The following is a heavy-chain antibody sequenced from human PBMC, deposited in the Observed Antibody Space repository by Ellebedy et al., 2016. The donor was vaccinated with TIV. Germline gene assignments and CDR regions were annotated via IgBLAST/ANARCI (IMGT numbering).Heavy chain of an antibody. J-gene: IGHJ3*02. V-gene: IGHV3-11*01. D-gene: IGHD3-16*01. CDR2: ISSSGSTI. Sequence: GGSLRLSXAASGFTFSDYYMSWIRQAPGKGLEWVSYISSSGSTIYYADSVKGRFTISRDNAKNSLYLQMNSLRAEDTAVYYCARDIGGPKEREAFDIWGQGTMVTVSS. CDR3: ARDIGGPKEREAFDI. CDR1: GFTFSDYY.